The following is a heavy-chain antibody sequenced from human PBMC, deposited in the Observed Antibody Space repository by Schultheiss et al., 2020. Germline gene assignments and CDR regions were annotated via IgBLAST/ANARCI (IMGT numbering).Heavy chain of an antibody. Sequence: SETLSLTCTVSGGSISSYYWGWIRQPPGKGLEWIGSVYYSGSTYYNPSLKSRVTISVDTSKNQFSLKLSSVTAADTAVYYCARTLPSSPFDYWGQGTLVTVSS. CDR2: VYYSGST. J-gene: IGHJ4*02. CDR1: GGSISSYY. V-gene: IGHV4-39*07. CDR3: ARTLPSSPFDY. D-gene: IGHD2-2*01.